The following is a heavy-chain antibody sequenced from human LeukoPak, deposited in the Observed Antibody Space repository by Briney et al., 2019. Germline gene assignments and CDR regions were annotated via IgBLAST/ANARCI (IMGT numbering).Heavy chain of an antibody. CDR2: IDPSDSYT. V-gene: IGHV5-10-1*01. J-gene: IGHJ4*02. D-gene: IGHD6-6*01. CDR3: ARIASYSSSHEFDY. Sequence: GESLNISCKGSGYSFTSYSISWVRQMPGKGLAWMGRIDPSDSYTNYSPSFQGHVTISADKSISTAYLQWSSLKASDTAMYYCARIASYSSSHEFDYWGQGTLVTVSS. CDR1: GYSFTSYS.